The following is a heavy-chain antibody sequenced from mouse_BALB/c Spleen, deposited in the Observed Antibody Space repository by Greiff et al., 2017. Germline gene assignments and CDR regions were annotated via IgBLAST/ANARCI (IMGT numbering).Heavy chain of an antibody. CDR2: IYPGNSDT. J-gene: IGHJ3*01. D-gene: IGHD2-1*01. V-gene: IGHV1-5*01. CDR3: TRDYGNWFAY. Sequence: EVQLQQSGTMLARPGASVKMSCKASGYTFTSYWMHWVKQRPGQGLEWIGAIYPGNSDTSYNQKFKGKAKLTAVTSTSTAYMELSSLTNEDSAVYYCTRDYGNWFAYWGQGTLVTVSA. CDR1: GYTFTSYW.